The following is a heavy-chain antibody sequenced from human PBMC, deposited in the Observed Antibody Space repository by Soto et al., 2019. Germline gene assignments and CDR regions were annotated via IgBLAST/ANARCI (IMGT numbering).Heavy chain of an antibody. CDR1: GFTFSSYA. CDR2: ISGSGGST. CDR3: ASRSSGWYFDY. Sequence: EVQLLESGGGLVQPGGSLRLSCAASGFTFSSYAMNWVRQAPGKGLEWVSVISGSGGSTYYADSVKGRFTISSDNSKNSRYLQMNSLGAEDTAVDYCASRSSGWYFDYWGQGTLVTVSS. V-gene: IGHV3-23*01. J-gene: IGHJ4*02. D-gene: IGHD6-19*01.